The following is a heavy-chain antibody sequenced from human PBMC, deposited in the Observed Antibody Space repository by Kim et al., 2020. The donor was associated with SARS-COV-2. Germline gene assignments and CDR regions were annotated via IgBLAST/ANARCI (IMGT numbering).Heavy chain of an antibody. Sequence: SETLSLTCTVSGGSISSSSYYWGWIRQPPGKGLEWIGSIYYSGSTYYNPSLKSRVTISVDTSKNQFSLKLSSVTAADTAVYYCARSEEAAPWGYWGQGTLVTVSS. D-gene: IGHD6-13*01. V-gene: IGHV4-39*01. CDR1: GGSISSSSYY. CDR2: IYYSGST. CDR3: ARSEEAAPWGY. J-gene: IGHJ4*02.